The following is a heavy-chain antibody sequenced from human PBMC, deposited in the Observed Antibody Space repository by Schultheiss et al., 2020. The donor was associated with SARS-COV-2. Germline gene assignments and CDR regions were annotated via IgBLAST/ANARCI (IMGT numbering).Heavy chain of an antibody. J-gene: IGHJ4*02. Sequence: SQTLSLTCAVSGGSISSSNWWSWIRQPPGKGLEWIGEINHSGSTYYNPSLKSRVTMSVDTSKNQFSLKLSSVTAADTALYYCARAGKASGWFIDYWGQGTLVTVSS. CDR2: INHSGST. D-gene: IGHD6-19*01. CDR3: ARAGKASGWFIDY. V-gene: IGHV4-4*02. CDR1: GGSISSSNW.